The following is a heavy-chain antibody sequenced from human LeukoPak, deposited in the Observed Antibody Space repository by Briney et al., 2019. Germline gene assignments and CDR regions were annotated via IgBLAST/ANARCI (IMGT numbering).Heavy chain of an antibody. Sequence: GRSLRLSCAASGFRFEDYAMHWVRQPPGKGLEWVSGVSWNSGNVGYADSVKGRFTISRDNAKNFLYLQMSSLRAEDTALYYCAKAVYGDFQSTVDYWGRGTLVTVSS. CDR2: VSWNSGNV. V-gene: IGHV3-9*01. CDR1: GFRFEDYA. J-gene: IGHJ4*02. CDR3: AKAVYGDFQSTVDY. D-gene: IGHD4-17*01.